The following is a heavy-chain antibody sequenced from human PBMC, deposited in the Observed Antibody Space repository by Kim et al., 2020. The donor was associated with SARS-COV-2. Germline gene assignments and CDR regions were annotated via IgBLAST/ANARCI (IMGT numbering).Heavy chain of an antibody. D-gene: IGHD2-15*01. CDR3: ARGVNHFGWSPAYYYYYGMDV. CDR2: INHSGST. Sequence: SETLSLTCAVYGGSFSGYYWSWIRQPPGKGLEWIGEINHSGSTNYNPSLKSRVTISVDTSKNQFSLKLSSVTAADTAVYYCARGVNHFGWSPAYYYYYGMDVWGQGTTVTVSS. CDR1: GGSFSGYY. V-gene: IGHV4-34*01. J-gene: IGHJ6*02.